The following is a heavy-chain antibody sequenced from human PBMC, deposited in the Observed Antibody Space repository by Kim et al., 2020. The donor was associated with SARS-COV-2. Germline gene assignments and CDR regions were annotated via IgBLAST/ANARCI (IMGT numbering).Heavy chain of an antibody. J-gene: IGHJ2*01. CDR3: ARGSGSYSMYFDL. Sequence: GGSLRLSCAASGFTFSSYAMHWVRQAPGKGLEWVAVISYDGSNKYYADSVKGRFTISRDNSKNTLYLQMNSLRAEDTAVYYCARGSGSYSMYFDLWGRGTLVTVSS. CDR2: ISYDGSNK. V-gene: IGHV3-30*04. D-gene: IGHD1-26*01. CDR1: GFTFSSYA.